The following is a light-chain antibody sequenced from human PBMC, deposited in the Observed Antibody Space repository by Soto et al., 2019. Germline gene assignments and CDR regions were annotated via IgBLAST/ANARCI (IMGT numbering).Light chain of an antibody. Sequence: EIVMTQSPATLSVSPGERATLSCRASQSVSSNLAWYQQKPGQAPRLLIYGASTRATGIPARFSGSGSGTDFTLTISSLQPDDFATYYCQQYNSYPRWTFGQGTKVDIK. CDR2: GAS. CDR3: QQYNSYPRWT. CDR1: QSVSSN. V-gene: IGKV3-15*01. J-gene: IGKJ1*01.